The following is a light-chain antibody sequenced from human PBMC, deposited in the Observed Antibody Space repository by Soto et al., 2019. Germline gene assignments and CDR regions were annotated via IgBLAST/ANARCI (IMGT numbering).Light chain of an antibody. CDR3: QQYNNWPPWT. CDR2: GAS. V-gene: IGKV3-15*01. J-gene: IGKJ1*01. CDR1: QSVSSN. Sequence: EMGMTQSPATLSVYPGERATLSCRASQSVSSNLAWYQQKPGQAPRLLIYGASTRATGIPARFSGSGSGTEFTLTISSLKSEDFAVYYCQQYNNWPPWTFGQGTKVDIK.